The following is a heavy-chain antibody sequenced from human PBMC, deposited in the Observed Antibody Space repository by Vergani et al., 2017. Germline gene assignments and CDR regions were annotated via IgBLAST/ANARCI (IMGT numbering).Heavy chain of an antibody. J-gene: IGHJ4*02. CDR2: ISAYNGNT. CDR3: ARDRRYYYDSSGQMVLGY. Sequence: QVQLVQSGAEVKKPGASVKVSCKASGYTFTSYGISWVRQAPGQGLEWMGWISAYNGNTNYAQKLQGRVTMTTDTSTSTAYMELRSLRSDDTAVYYCARDRRYYYDSSGQMVLGYWGQRTLVTVSS. V-gene: IGHV1-18*01. D-gene: IGHD3-22*01. CDR1: GYTFTSYG.